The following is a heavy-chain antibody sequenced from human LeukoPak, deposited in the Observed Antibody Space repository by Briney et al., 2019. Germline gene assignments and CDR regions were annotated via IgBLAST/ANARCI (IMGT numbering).Heavy chain of an antibody. Sequence: PAGALSHTCTVSGGSINSHYWSGLRQPPPREGAGMGDISYSGSTNYNPSLKSPVTMSVDTSKNQFSLKLSSVTAAGTAVSYCASDLGHCWGQGTLVTVSS. CDR2: ISYSGST. V-gene: IGHV4-59*11. CDR3: ASDLGHC. D-gene: IGHD3-16*01. CDR1: GGSINSHY. J-gene: IGHJ4*02.